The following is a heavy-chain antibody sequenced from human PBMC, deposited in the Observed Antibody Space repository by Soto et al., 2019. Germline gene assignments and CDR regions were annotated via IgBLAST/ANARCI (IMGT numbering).Heavy chain of an antibody. CDR1: GFTFSSYG. Sequence: GGSLRLSCAASGFTFSSYGMHWVRQAPGKGLEWVAVISYDGSNKYYADSVKGRFTISRDNSKNTLYLQMNSLRAEDTAVYYCAKEMGDYYYYYYMDVWGKGTTVTVSS. V-gene: IGHV3-30*18. CDR3: AKEMGDYYYYYYMDV. D-gene: IGHD3-16*01. J-gene: IGHJ6*03. CDR2: ISYDGSNK.